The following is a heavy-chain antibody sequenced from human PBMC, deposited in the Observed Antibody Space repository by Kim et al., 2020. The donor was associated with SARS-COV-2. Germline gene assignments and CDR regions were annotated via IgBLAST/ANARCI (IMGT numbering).Heavy chain of an antibody. J-gene: IGHJ4*02. CDR3: ARDSSGYYWFDY. CDR2: ISYDGSNK. Sequence: GGSLRLSCAASGFTFRSSALPSFRPAPCPFLEWVAVISYDGSNKYYADSVKGRFTISRDNSKNTLYLQMNSLRAEDTAVYYCARDSSGYYWFDYWGQGTLVTVSS. V-gene: IGHV3-30-3*01. CDR1: GFTFRSSA. D-gene: IGHD3-22*01.